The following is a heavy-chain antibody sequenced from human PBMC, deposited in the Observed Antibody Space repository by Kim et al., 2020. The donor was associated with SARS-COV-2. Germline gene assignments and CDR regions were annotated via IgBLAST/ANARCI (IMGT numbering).Heavy chain of an antibody. CDR1: GFTFSSYS. CDR2: ISSSSIYI. V-gene: IGHV3-21*01. J-gene: IGHJ4*02. CDR3: ARAQSVGGIVGATTPFDY. D-gene: IGHD1-26*01. Sequence: GGSLRLSCAASGFTFSSYSMNWVRQAPGKGLEWVSSISSSSIYIYYADSVKGRFTISRDNAKNSLYLQMNSLRAEDTAVYYCARAQSVGGIVGATTPFDYWGQGTLVTVSS.